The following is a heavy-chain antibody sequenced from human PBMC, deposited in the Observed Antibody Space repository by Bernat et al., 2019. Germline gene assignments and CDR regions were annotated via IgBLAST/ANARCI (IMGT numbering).Heavy chain of an antibody. CDR2: ISGSGGST. D-gene: IGHD2-15*01. CDR3: ARGPPQYCSGDGCYLGLDY. V-gene: IGHV3-23*01. J-gene: IGHJ4*02. Sequence: EVQLLEFGGGLVQPGGSLRLSCAASGFTFSTYAMSWVRQAPGKGLEWVSAISGSGGSTYYADSVQGRFTISRDNSKNTLYLQMNSLRAEDTAVYYCARGPPQYCSGDGCYLGLDYWGQGTLVTVSS. CDR1: GFTFSTYA.